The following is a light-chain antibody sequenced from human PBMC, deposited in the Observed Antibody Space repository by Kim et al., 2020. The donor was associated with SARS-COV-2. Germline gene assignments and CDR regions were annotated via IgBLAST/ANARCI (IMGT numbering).Light chain of an antibody. CDR1: HDISND. V-gene: IGKV1-17*01. CDR2: GAS. J-gene: IGKJ5*01. CDR3: LQHSTYPIT. Sequence: SASVGDRVTITCRASHDISNDLGWYQHNPGRAPKRLIYGASSLQSGVPSRFSGSGSGTEFTLTISSVQPEDFATYFCLQHSTYPITFGQVTRLEIK.